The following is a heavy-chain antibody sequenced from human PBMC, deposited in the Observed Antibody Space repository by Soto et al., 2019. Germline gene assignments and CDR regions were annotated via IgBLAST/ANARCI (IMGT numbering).Heavy chain of an antibody. Sequence: SVKVSCKASGGTLSSFINYPINWVRQAPGQGLEWMGGIVPNVGTVNYAQKFQGRVTITADKSTGTAYMEVSSLRSEDTAVYYCARVGYSGSAYYYYGMDVWGQGTTVTVSS. CDR1: GGTLSSFINYP. V-gene: IGHV1-69*06. CDR3: ARVGYSGSAYYYYGMDV. CDR2: IVPNVGTV. D-gene: IGHD5-12*01. J-gene: IGHJ6*02.